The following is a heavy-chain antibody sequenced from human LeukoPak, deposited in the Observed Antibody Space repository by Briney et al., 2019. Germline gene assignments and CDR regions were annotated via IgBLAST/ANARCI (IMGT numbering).Heavy chain of an antibody. D-gene: IGHD4-17*01. CDR3: ARSYYGDYEPHYYYYMDV. V-gene: IGHV1-69*06. CDR1: GGTFSSYA. Sequence: ASVKVSCKASGGTFSSYAISWVRQAPGQGLEWMGGIIPIFGTANYAQKFQGRVTITADKSTSTAYMELSSLRSEDTAVYYCARSYYGDYEPHYYYYMDVWGKGTTVTVSS. CDR2: IIPIFGTA. J-gene: IGHJ6*03.